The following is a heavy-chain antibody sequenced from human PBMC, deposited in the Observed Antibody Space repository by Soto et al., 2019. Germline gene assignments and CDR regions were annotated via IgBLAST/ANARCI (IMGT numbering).Heavy chain of an antibody. CDR3: ATQGLHNYYYYCLDV. J-gene: IGHJ6*02. D-gene: IGHD5-18*01. CDR1: GGTFSSYS. CDR2: IIPIFDTA. V-gene: IGHV1-69*12. Sequence: QVQLVQSGAEVKKPGSSVKVFCKASGGTFSSYSISWVRQAPGQGLEWMGGIIPIFDTADYAQKFQGRGTITAAESTNTAYTESSSVRSDATDVYYCATQGLHNYYYYCLDVWGQGTTVTVSS.